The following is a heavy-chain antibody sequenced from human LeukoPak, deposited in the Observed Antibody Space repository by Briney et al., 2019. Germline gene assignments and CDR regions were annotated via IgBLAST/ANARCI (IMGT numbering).Heavy chain of an antibody. D-gene: IGHD3-16*01. V-gene: IGHV3-30*02. CDR3: TFGSNYFDY. CDR2: IRDDGSNK. CDR1: GFPFTSYA. J-gene: IGHJ4*02. Sequence: PGGSLRLSCAASGFPFTSYAMSWVRQAPGKGLEWVAFIRDDGSNKYYADSVKGRFTISRDNSKNTLYVQMNSLRAEDTAVFYCTFGSNYFDYWGQGTLVTVSS.